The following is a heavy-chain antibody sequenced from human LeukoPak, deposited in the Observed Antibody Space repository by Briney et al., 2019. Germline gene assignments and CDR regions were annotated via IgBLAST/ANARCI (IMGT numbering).Heavy chain of an antibody. CDR2: INPNSGGT. Sequence: GASVKVSCKASGYTFTGYYMHWVRQAPGQGLEWMGWINPNSGGTNYAQKFQGWVTMTRDTSISTAYMELSRLRSDDTAVYYCATQRIAAAGGYGMDVWGQGTTVTVSS. J-gene: IGHJ6*02. CDR1: GYTFTGYY. D-gene: IGHD6-13*01. V-gene: IGHV1-2*04. CDR3: ATQRIAAAGGYGMDV.